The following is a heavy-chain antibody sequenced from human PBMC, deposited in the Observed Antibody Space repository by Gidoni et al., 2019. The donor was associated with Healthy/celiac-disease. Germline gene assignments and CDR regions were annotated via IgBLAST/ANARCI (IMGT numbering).Heavy chain of an antibody. V-gene: IGHV3-15*01. Sequence: EVQLVESGGGLVKPGGSLRLYCAASGFTFSNAWMSWVRQAPGKGLEWVGRIKSKTDGGTTDYAAPVKGRFTISRDDSKNTLYLQMNSLKTEDTAVYYCTTMVRGFYGMDVWGQGTTVTVSS. CDR2: IKSKTDGGTT. CDR1: GFTFSNAW. D-gene: IGHD3-10*01. J-gene: IGHJ6*02. CDR3: TTMVRGFYGMDV.